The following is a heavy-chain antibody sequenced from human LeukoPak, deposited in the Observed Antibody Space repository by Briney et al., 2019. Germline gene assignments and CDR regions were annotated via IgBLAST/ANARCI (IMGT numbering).Heavy chain of an antibody. D-gene: IGHD4-17*01. J-gene: IGHJ4*02. CDR1: GFTFSSYA. CDR2: LSSSGGST. CDR3: AKRFSSSTVTYNYFDF. Sequence: GGSLRLSCAASGFTFSSYAMSWVRQAPGKGLEWFSGLSSSGGSTYYADSVKGRFTISRDNSKNTLYLQMNSLRAEDTAVYYCAKRFSSSTVTYNYFDFWGQGTLVTVSS. V-gene: IGHV3-23*01.